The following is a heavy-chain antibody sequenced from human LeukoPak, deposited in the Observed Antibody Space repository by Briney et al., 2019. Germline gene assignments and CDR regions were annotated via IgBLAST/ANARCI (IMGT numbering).Heavy chain of an antibody. CDR3: ATRLSAIWWLRGGYFDY. CDR1: GGSISAYY. V-gene: IGHV4-59*12. CDR2: INYSGNT. J-gene: IGHJ4*02. D-gene: IGHD5-12*01. Sequence: SETLSLTCTVSGGSISAYYWSWIRQPPGKGLEWIGYINYSGNTNYNPSLKSRVTISVDTSKNQFSLKLSSVTAADTAVYYCATRLSAIWWLRGGYFDYWGQGTLVTVSS.